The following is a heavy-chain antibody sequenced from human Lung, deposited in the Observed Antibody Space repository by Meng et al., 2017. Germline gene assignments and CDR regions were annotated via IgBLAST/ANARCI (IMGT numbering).Heavy chain of an antibody. Sequence: EVQLVESGGGLVNPGGSLRLSCAASGFTFSSYSMNWVRQAPGKGLEWVSSISSSSTYADSVKGRFTISRDNAKNSLYLQMNSLRAEDTAVYYCARGRVVVAATPSDYWGQGTLVTVSS. CDR2: ISSSST. D-gene: IGHD2-15*01. CDR1: GFTFSSYS. CDR3: ARGRVVVAATPSDY. V-gene: IGHV3-21*01. J-gene: IGHJ4*02.